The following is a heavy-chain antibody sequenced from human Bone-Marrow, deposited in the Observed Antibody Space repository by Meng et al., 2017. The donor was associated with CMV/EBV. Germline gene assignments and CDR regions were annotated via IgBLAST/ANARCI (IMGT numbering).Heavy chain of an antibody. J-gene: IGHJ6*01. V-gene: IGHV3-21*01. Sequence: GGSLRLSCAASGFTFSSYSMNWVRQAPGKGLEWVSSISSSRSYIYYADSVKGRFTISRDNAKNPLYLQMNSLRAEDTAVYYCARGGFWGYGMDVWGQGTMVTVSS. D-gene: IGHD3-16*01. CDR2: ISSSRSYI. CDR1: GFTFSSYS. CDR3: ARGGFWGYGMDV.